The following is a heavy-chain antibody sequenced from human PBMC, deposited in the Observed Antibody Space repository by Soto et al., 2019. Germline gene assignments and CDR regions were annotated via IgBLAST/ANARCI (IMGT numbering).Heavy chain of an antibody. Sequence: EVQLLESGGGLVQPGGSLRLSCAASGFTFSSYAMNWVRQAPGKGLEWVSVISGSGGSTYYADSVKGRFTISRDNSKNTRYLQMNSLRGEDTAVYYCAGRSSGWYLDYWGQGTLVTVSS. D-gene: IGHD6-19*01. J-gene: IGHJ4*02. CDR3: AGRSSGWYLDY. V-gene: IGHV3-23*01. CDR2: ISGSGGST. CDR1: GFTFSSYA.